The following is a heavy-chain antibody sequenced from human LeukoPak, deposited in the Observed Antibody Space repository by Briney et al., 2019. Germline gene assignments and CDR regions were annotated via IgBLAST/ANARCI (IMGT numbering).Heavy chain of an antibody. CDR1: GGTFSSYT. D-gene: IGHD3-3*01. J-gene: IGHJ6*03. V-gene: IGHV1-69*04. CDR2: IIPILGIA. CDR3: ARDYNDFWSQLRYYMDV. Sequence: GASVKVSCKASGGTFSSYTISWVRQAPGQGLEWMGRIIPILGIANYAQKFQGRVTITADKSTSTAYMELSSLRSEDTAVYYCARDYNDFWSQLRYYMDVWGKGTTVTVSS.